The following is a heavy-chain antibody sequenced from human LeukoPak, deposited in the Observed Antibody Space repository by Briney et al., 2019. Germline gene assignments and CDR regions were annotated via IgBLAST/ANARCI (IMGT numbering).Heavy chain of an antibody. D-gene: IGHD1-26*01. J-gene: IGHJ4*02. CDR2: ISSSSSYI. Sequence: GGSLRLSCAASGFTFSSYSMNWVRQAPGKGLEWVSSISSSSSYIYYADSVKGRFTISRDNAKNTLSLQMNNLRAEDTAVYYCAKLGTTNPLYFFDYWGQGTLVTVSS. V-gene: IGHV3-21*04. CDR1: GFTFSSYS. CDR3: AKLGTTNPLYFFDY.